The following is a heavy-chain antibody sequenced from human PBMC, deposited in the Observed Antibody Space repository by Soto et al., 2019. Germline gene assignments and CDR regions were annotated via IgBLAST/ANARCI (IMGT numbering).Heavy chain of an antibody. CDR3: ASRPRRATTHFGDY. Sequence: QVQLQESGPRLVKPSGTLSLTCAVSGGSISSSYWWSWVRQSPGKGLEWIGEIYHSGSTNYNPSLKSRVPISVDKSKKQLSLKLNAVTAADTAVYFCASRPRRATTHFGDYWGQGTLVTVSS. D-gene: IGHD5-12*01. CDR2: IYHSGST. V-gene: IGHV4-4*02. J-gene: IGHJ4*02. CDR1: GGSISSSYW.